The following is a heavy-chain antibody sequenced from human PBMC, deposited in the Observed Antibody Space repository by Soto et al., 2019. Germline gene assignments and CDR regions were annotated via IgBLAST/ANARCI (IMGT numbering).Heavy chain of an antibody. CDR1: GFTFSRYW. Sequence: GGSLRLSCAASGFTFSRYWMNWVRQAPGKGLEWVANIKQDGTEKNYVGSVKGRFTISRDNARNSLYLQMDSLRAEDTAVYFCARGDTPMITGMDSFDIWGQGTMVTVSS. J-gene: IGHJ3*02. V-gene: IGHV3-7*01. CDR2: IKQDGTEK. D-gene: IGHD5-18*01. CDR3: ARGDTPMITGMDSFDI.